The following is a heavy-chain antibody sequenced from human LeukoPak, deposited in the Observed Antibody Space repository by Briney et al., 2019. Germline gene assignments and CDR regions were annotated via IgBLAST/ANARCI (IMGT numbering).Heavy chain of an antibody. CDR2: IYSGGRT. CDR1: GFTVSSNY. J-gene: IGHJ5*02. D-gene: IGHD3-9*01. CDR3: ARDGNHHDILTGDYPGWFDP. Sequence: GGSLRLSCAASGFTVSSNYMSWVRQAPGKGLEWVSVIYSGGRTDYADSVQGRVTISRDNSKNTLYLQMNSLRAEDTAVYYCARDGNHHDILTGDYPGWFDPWGQGTLVTVSS. V-gene: IGHV3-53*01.